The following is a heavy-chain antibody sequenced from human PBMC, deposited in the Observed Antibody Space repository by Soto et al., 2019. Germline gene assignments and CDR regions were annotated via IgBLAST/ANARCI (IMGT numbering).Heavy chain of an antibody. CDR2: INHSGST. CDR1: GGSFSGYY. Sequence: PSETLSLTCAVYGGSFSGYYWSWIRQPPGKGLEWIGEINHSGSTNYNPSLKSRVTISVDTSKNQFSLKLSSVTAADTAVYYCAREGPPIRAHNPPEYFQHWGQGTPVTVSS. V-gene: IGHV4-34*01. CDR3: AREGPPIRAHNPPEYFQH. J-gene: IGHJ1*01.